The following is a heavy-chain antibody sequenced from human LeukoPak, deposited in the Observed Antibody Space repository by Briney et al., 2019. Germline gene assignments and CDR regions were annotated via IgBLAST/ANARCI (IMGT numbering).Heavy chain of an antibody. CDR3: AKDRAWHPFSGWYSGDWFDP. V-gene: IGHV3-30*18. CDR2: ISYDGSNK. CDR1: GFTFSSYG. D-gene: IGHD6-13*01. J-gene: IGHJ5*02. Sequence: GGSLRLSCAASGFTFSSYGMHWVRQAPGKGLEWVAVISYDGSNKYYADSVKGRFTISRDNSKSTLYLQMNSLRAEDTAVYYCAKDRAWHPFSGWYSGDWFDPWGQGTLVTVSS.